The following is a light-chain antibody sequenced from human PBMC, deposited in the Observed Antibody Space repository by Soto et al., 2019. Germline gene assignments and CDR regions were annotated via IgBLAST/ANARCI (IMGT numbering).Light chain of an antibody. CDR3: QQYNNWPPTWT. J-gene: IGKJ1*01. CDR2: AAS. CDR1: QSVSSY. Sequence: EIVMTQSPATLSVSPGERATLSCRASQSVSSYLAWYQQKPGQAPRLLIYAASTRATNIPARFSGSGSGTEFTLTISSLQSEDFAVYYCQQYNNWPPTWTFGQGTKVDIK. V-gene: IGKV3-15*01.